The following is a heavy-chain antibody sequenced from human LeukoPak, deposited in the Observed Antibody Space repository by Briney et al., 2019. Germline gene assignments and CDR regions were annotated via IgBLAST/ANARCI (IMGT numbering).Heavy chain of an antibody. V-gene: IGHV4-59*13. CDR1: GGSISSYC. CDR3: ARDHPVADWAPDI. J-gene: IGHJ3*02. Sequence: KSSETLSLTCSVSGGSISSYCWTWIRQPPGKGLGWIGFIDYSGSSNYNPSLKSRVTISADPSTNHFSLNLTSLTAADTAVYFCARDHPVADWAPDIWRRGTMVTVCS. CDR2: IDYSGSS. D-gene: IGHD3-9*01.